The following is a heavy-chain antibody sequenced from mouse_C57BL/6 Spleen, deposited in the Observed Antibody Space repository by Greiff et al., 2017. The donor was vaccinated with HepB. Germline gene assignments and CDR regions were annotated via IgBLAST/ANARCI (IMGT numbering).Heavy chain of an antibody. Sequence: EVKLQESGPGLVKPSQSLSLTCSVTGYSITSGYYWNWIRQFPGNKLEWMGYISYDGSNNYNPSLKNRISITRDTSKNQFFLKLNSVTTEDTATYYCAREITPWGQGTSVTVSS. J-gene: IGHJ4*01. CDR2: ISYDGSN. CDR1: GYSITSGYY. D-gene: IGHD1-1*01. V-gene: IGHV3-6*01. CDR3: AREITP.